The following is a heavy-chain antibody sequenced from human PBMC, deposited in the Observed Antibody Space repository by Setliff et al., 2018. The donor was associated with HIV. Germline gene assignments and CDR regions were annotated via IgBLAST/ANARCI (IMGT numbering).Heavy chain of an antibody. Sequence: LRLSCAASGFTFSSYAMSWVRQAPGKGLEWVAVMSYDGNNKYYADSVKGRFTISRDNAKNSLYLQMNSLRAEDTAVYYCARAGVVEGYYYYYYMDVWGKGTTVTVSS. V-gene: IGHV3-30*07. J-gene: IGHJ6*03. CDR1: GFTFSSYA. CDR3: ARAGVVEGYYYYYYMDV. D-gene: IGHD2-15*01. CDR2: MSYDGNNK.